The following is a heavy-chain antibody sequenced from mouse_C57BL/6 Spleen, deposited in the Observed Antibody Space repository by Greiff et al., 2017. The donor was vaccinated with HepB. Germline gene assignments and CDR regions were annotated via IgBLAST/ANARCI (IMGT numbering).Heavy chain of an antibody. CDR3: TTRYYGSSTWFAY. J-gene: IGHJ3*01. CDR1: GFNIKDYY. Sequence: EVKVVESGAELVRPGASVKLSCTASGFNIKDYYMHWVKQRPEQGLEWIGRIDPEDGDTEYAPKFQGKATMTADTSSNTAYLQLSSLTSEDTAVYYCTTRYYGSSTWFAYWGQGTLVTVPA. D-gene: IGHD1-1*01. V-gene: IGHV14-1*01. CDR2: IDPEDGDT.